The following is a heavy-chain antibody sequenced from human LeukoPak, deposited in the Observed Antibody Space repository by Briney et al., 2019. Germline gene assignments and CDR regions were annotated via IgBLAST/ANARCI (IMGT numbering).Heavy chain of an antibody. D-gene: IGHD6-13*01. J-gene: IGHJ6*03. CDR1: GYTLTELS. CDR2: INPNSGGT. Sequence: GASVKVSCKVSGYTLTELSMHWVRQAPGQGLEWMGWINPNSGGTNYAQKFQGRVTMTRDTSISTAYMELSGLRSDDTAVYYCASIAAAGRHMDVWGKGTTVTVSS. V-gene: IGHV1-2*02. CDR3: ASIAAAGRHMDV.